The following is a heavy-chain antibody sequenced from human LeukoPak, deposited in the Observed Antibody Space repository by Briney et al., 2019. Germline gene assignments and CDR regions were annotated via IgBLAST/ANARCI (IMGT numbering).Heavy chain of an antibody. J-gene: IGHJ4*02. D-gene: IGHD3-9*01. CDR2: ISSSSSYI. CDR3: ARDTEGYYDILTGYYGFGY. CDR1: GFTFSSYS. V-gene: IGHV3-21*01. Sequence: PGGSLRLCCAASGFTFSSYSMNWVRQAAGKGLEWVSSISSSSSYIYYADSVKGRFTISRDNAKNSLYLQMNSLRAEDTAVYYCARDTEGYYDILTGYYGFGYWGQGTLVTVSS.